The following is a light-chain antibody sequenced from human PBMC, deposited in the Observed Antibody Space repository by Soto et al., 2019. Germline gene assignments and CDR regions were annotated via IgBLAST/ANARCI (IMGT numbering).Light chain of an antibody. CDR1: QSLVYNDGNIY. CDR2: KVS. J-gene: IGKJ1*01. CDR3: MQGTHWPPA. Sequence: DVVMTQSPLSLPVTLGQPASISCRSSQSLVYNDGNIYLNWFQQRPGQSPRRLIYKVSNRDSGVPDRFSGSGSDTDFTLKISRVEAEDVGVYYCMQGTHWPPAFGQGTKVEI. V-gene: IGKV2-30*01.